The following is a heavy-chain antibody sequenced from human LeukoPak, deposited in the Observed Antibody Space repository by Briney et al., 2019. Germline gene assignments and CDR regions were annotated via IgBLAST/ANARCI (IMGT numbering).Heavy chain of an antibody. D-gene: IGHD1-26*01. CDR1: GSSFTSYW. V-gene: IGHV5-51*01. Sequence: GESLKISCWDSGSSFTSYWIGWVRQMPGKGLEWMGIIYPGDSDIRYSPSFQSQVTISADKSISTAYLQWSSLRASDTAIYYCARHLLTPGGSYYFDFWGQGTLVTVSS. J-gene: IGHJ4*02. CDR3: ARHLLTPGGSYYFDF. CDR2: IYPGDSDI.